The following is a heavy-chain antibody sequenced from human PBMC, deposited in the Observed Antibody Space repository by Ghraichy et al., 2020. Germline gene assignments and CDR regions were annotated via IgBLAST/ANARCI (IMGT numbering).Heavy chain of an antibody. V-gene: IGHV3-11*06. J-gene: IGHJ6*02. CDR1: GFTFSDYY. D-gene: IGHD3-9*01. CDR2: ISSSSSYT. Sequence: GGSLKLNCAASGFTFSDYYMSWIRQAPGKGLEWVSYISSSSSYTNYADSVKGRFTISRDNAKNSLYLQMNSLRAEDTAVYYCARNDRTLYYYYGMDVWGQGTTVTVSS. CDR3: ARNDRTLYYYYGMDV.